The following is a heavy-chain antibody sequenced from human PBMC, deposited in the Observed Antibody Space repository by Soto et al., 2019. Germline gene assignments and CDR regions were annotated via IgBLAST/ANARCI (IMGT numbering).Heavy chain of an antibody. J-gene: IGHJ4*02. CDR2: IWYDGSNK. CDR3: ARGGVLRFFEWLLGPPFDY. D-gene: IGHD3-3*01. Sequence: QVQLVESGGGVVQPGRSLRLSCAASGFTFSSYGMHWVRQAPGKGLERVAVIWYDGSNKYYADSVKGRFTISRDNSKNTLYLQMNSLRAEDTAVYYCARGGVLRFFEWLLGPPFDYWGQGTLVTVSS. V-gene: IGHV3-33*01. CDR1: GFTFSSYG.